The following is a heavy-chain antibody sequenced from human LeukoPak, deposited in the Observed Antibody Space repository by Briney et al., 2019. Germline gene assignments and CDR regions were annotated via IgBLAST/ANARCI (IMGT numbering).Heavy chain of an antibody. D-gene: IGHD2-2*01. J-gene: IGHJ5*02. V-gene: IGHV3-48*03. Sequence: GGSLRLSCAASGFTFSNYEMNWVRQAPGKGLEWVSDISKSGRIIYYADSVKGRFIISRDDAKNSVYLQMNSLRAEDTAHYYCARELVEPAAMEFDPWGQGTLVTVSS. CDR3: ARELVEPAAMEFDP. CDR2: ISKSGRII. CDR1: GFTFSNYE.